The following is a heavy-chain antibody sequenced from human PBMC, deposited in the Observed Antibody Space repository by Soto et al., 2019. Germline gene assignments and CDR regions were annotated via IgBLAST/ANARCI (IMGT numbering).Heavy chain of an antibody. J-gene: IGHJ4*02. Sequence: GGSLRLSCAASGFTFSSYGMHWVRQAPGKGLEWVAVISYDGSNKYYADSVKGRFTISRDNSKNTLYLQMNSLRAEDTAVYYCAKDDAGIAVAGYFDYWGQGTLVTVSS. D-gene: IGHD6-19*01. V-gene: IGHV3-30*18. CDR1: GFTFSSYG. CDR2: ISYDGSNK. CDR3: AKDDAGIAVAGYFDY.